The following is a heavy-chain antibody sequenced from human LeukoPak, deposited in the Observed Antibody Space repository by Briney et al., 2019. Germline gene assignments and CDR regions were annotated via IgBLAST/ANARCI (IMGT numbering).Heavy chain of an antibody. J-gene: IGHJ4*02. CDR3: ARGEEYGDYGDY. CDR2: ISSSSYI. V-gene: IGHV3-21*01. Sequence: GGSLRLSCAASGFTFSSYSMNWVRQAPGKGLEWVSSISSSSYIYYADSVKGRFTISRDNAKNLLYLQMNSLRAEDTAVYYCARGEEYGDYGDYWGQGTLVTVSS. D-gene: IGHD4-17*01. CDR1: GFTFSSYS.